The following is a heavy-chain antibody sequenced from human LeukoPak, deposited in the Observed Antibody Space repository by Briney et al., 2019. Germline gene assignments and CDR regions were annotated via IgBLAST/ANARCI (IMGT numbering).Heavy chain of an antibody. J-gene: IGHJ4*02. CDR1: GFTFSSYS. V-gene: IGHV3-21*04. Sequence: GGSLRLSCAASGFTFSSYSMNWVRQAPGKGLEWVSSISSSSSYIYYADSVKGRFTISRDNAKNSLYLQMNSLRAEDTALYYCAKDLGYYDSSGYWGQGTLVTVSS. CDR3: AKDLGYYDSSGY. D-gene: IGHD3-22*01. CDR2: ISSSSSYI.